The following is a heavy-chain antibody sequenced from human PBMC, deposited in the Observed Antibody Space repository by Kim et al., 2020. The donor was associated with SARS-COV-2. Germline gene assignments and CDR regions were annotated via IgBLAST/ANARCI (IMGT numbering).Heavy chain of an antibody. Sequence: GGSLRLSCAASGFTFSSYAMSWVRLAPGKGLVLVSAIRGSGGSSYSSVSVTGRFPISSDNSTTPLFLLLTRLRSEDTALYFFANLKFLHRDPSYYYGLDV. CDR2: IRGSGGSS. CDR1: GFTFSSYA. J-gene: IGHJ6*01. V-gene: IGHV3-23*01. CDR3: ANLKFLHRDPSYYYGLDV.